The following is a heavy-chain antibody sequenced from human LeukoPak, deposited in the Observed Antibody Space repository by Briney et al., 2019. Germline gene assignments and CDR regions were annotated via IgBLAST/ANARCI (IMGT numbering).Heavy chain of an antibody. V-gene: IGHV4-59*01. J-gene: IGHJ4*02. CDR3: ARVSSGYSGYERLDY. CDR2: IYYSGST. D-gene: IGHD5-12*01. Sequence: SETLSLTCTVSGGSISSYYWSWIRQPPGKGLEWLGYIYYSGSTNYNPSLKSRVTISVDTSKNQFSLKLSSVTAADTAVYYCARVSSGYSGYERLDYWGQGTLVTVSS. CDR1: GGSISSYY.